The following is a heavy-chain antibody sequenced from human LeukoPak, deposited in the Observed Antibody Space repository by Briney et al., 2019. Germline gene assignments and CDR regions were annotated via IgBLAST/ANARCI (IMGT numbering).Heavy chain of an antibody. D-gene: IGHD3-16*01. Sequence: PGGSLRLSCAASGFTFSSYAMHWVRQAPGKGLEWVAVISYDGSNKYYADSVKGRFTISRDNSKNTLYLQMNSLRAEDTAVYYCARGYVWMYYDYVWGSSGFDYWGQGTLVTVSS. CDR1: GFTFSSYA. CDR2: ISYDGSNK. CDR3: ARGYVWMYYDYVWGSSGFDY. J-gene: IGHJ4*02. V-gene: IGHV3-30-3*01.